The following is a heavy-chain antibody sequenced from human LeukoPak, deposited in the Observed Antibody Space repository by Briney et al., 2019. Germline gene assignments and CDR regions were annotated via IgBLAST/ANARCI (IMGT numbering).Heavy chain of an antibody. V-gene: IGHV3-30*18. CDR2: ISYDGSNK. D-gene: IGHD3-22*01. CDR3: AKEQDYYDSSGYYYSLRGPFDY. CDR1: GLTFSSYG. J-gene: IGHJ4*02. Sequence: PGGSLRLSCAASGLTFSSYGMHRVRQAPGKGLEWVAVISYDGSNKYYADSVKGRFTISRDNSKNTLYLQMNSLRAEDTAVYYCAKEQDYYDSSGYYYSLRGPFDYWGQGTLVTVSS.